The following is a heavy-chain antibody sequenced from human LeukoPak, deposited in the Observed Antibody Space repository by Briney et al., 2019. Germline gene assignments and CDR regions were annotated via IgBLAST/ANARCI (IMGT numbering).Heavy chain of an antibody. Sequence: SETLSLTCTVSGGSISSSSYYWGWIRQPPGKGLEWIGSIYYSGSTYYNPSLKSRVTISVDTSKNQFSLKLSSVTAADTAVYYCARRTAMVEFDYWGQGTLATVSS. D-gene: IGHD5-18*01. CDR2: IYYSGST. J-gene: IGHJ4*02. CDR3: ARRTAMVEFDY. CDR1: GGSISSSSYY. V-gene: IGHV4-39*01.